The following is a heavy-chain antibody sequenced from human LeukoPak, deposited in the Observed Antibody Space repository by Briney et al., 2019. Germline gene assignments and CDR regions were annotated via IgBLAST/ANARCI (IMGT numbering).Heavy chain of an antibody. CDR2: IIPIFGTA. CDR1: GGTFSSYA. Sequence: SVKVSCEASGGTFSSYAISWVRQAPGQGLEWMGGIIPIFGTANYAQKFQGRVTITADKSTSTAYMELSSLRSEDTAVYYCARDPQGGTMVRGVIKYYYYGMDVWGKGTTVTVSS. CDR3: ARDPQGGTMVRGVIKYYYYGMDV. J-gene: IGHJ6*04. D-gene: IGHD3-10*01. V-gene: IGHV1-69*06.